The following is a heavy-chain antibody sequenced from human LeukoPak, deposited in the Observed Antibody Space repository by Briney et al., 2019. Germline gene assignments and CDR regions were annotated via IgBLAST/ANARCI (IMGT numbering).Heavy chain of an antibody. CDR1: GFTFSSYE. CDR3: AREKLSFFDSSGYFDY. D-gene: IGHD3-22*01. CDR2: ISSSGSAI. J-gene: IGHJ4*03. Sequence: GGSLRLSCAASGFTFSSYEMNWVRQAPGKGLEWVSFISSSGSAIHYADSVRGRFTISRDNAKNSLYLQMSRLRAEDTAVYYCAREKLSFFDSSGYFDYWGQGTPVTVSS. V-gene: IGHV3-48*03.